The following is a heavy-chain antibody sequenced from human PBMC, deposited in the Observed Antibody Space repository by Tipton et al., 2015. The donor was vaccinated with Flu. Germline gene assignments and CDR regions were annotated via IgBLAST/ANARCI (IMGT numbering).Heavy chain of an antibody. CDR1: GFIFSDYY. J-gene: IGHJ6*02. CDR2: ISNSGSTL. CDR3: ARAIGANVKTRVGLDA. V-gene: IGHV3-11*01. Sequence: SLRLSCAASGFIFSDYYMSWIRQAPGKGLEWVSWISNSGSTLYYTGSVKGRFTISRDNAKNSLYLQLNSLRAEDTAVYYCARAIGANVKTRVGLDAWGQGTAVTVSS. D-gene: IGHD4/OR15-4a*01.